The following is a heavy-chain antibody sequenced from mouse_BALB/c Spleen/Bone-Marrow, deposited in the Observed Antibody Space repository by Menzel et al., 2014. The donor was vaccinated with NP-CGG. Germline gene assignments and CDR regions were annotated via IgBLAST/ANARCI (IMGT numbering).Heavy chain of an antibody. D-gene: IGHD2-1*01. V-gene: IGHV1S41*01. CDR1: GYTLTSYW. CDR3: AREDMGYGKYDWFAY. Sequence: DLVKPGASVKLSCKASGYTLTSYWINWIKQRPGQGLEWIGRIAPGSGSTYYNEMFKGKATLTVDTSSSAAYIQLSSLSSDDSAVYFCAREDMGYGKYDWFAYWGQGTLVTVSA. J-gene: IGHJ3*01. CDR2: IAPGSGST.